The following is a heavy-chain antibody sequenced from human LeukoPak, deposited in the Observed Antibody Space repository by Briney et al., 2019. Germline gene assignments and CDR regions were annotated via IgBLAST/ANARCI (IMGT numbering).Heavy chain of an antibody. J-gene: IGHJ4*02. CDR3: ARLRDWIFDY. V-gene: IGHV4-38-2*02. CDR2: IYYSGST. Sequence: PSETLSLTCTVSGYSISSGYYWGWIRQPPGKGLEWIGSIYYSGSTYYNPSLKSRVTISVDTSKNQFSLKLSSVTAADTAVYYCARLRDWIFDYWGQGTLVTVSS. CDR1: GYSISSGYY. D-gene: IGHD2-21*02.